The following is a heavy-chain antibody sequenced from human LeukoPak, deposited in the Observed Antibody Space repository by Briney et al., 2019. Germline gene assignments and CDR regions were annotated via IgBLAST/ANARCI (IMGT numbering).Heavy chain of an antibody. Sequence: SETLSLTCAVYGGSFSGYYWSWIRQPPGKGLEWIGEINHSGSTNYNPSLKSRVTISVDTSKNQFSLKLSAVTAADTAVYYCARGGGNGNYLAFDIWGQGTMVTVSS. CDR1: GGSFSGYY. D-gene: IGHD1-7*01. CDR2: INHSGST. V-gene: IGHV4-34*01. CDR3: ARGGGNGNYLAFDI. J-gene: IGHJ3*02.